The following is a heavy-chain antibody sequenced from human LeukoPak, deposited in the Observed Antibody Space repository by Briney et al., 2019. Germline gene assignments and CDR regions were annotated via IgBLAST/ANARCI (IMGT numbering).Heavy chain of an antibody. V-gene: IGHV3-74*01. CDR1: GFTFSSYE. Sequence: SGGSLRLSCAASGFTFSSYEMNWVRQAPGKGLVWVSRINSDGTNTGYADSVKGRFTISRDNAKNTLYLQMNSLRAEDTAVYYCARPAGDSSGYLDALDIWGQGTMVIVSS. CDR2: INSDGTNT. D-gene: IGHD3-22*01. CDR3: ARPAGDSSGYLDALDI. J-gene: IGHJ3*02.